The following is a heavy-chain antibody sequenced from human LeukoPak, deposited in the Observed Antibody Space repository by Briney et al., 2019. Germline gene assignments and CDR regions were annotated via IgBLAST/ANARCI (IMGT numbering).Heavy chain of an antibody. V-gene: IGHV1-8*03. D-gene: IGHD6-13*01. CDR1: GYTFTSYD. CDR3: AKHIAAGTYDY. CDR2: MNPNSGNT. J-gene: IGHJ4*02. Sequence: GASVKVSCKASGYTFTSYDINWVRQATGQGLEWMGWMNPNSGNTGYAQKFQGRVTITRNTSISTAYMELSSLRSEDTAVYYCAKHIAAGTYDYWGQGTLVTVSS.